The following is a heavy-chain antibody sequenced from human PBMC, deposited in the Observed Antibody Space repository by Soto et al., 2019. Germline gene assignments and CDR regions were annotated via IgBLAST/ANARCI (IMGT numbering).Heavy chain of an antibody. CDR3: ASSLRRRLQFDVSFDY. CDR2: IYYSGST. V-gene: IGHV4-59*01. D-gene: IGHD6-25*01. J-gene: IGHJ4*02. CDR1: GGSISSYY. Sequence: SETLSLTCTVSGGSISSYYWSWIRQPPGKGLEWIGYIYYSGSTNYNPSLKSRVTISVDTSKNQFSLKLSSVTAADTAVYYCASSLRRRLQFDVSFDYWGQGTLVTASS.